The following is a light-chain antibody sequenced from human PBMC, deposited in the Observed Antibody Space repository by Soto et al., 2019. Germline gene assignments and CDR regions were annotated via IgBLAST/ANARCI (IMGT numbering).Light chain of an antibody. CDR2: GAS. Sequence: EIVLTQSPGSLTLSLGERATLSCRASQSVDSAFFAWYQQKPGQPPRLLMYGASRRATGIPDRFSGSGSGTDFTLTISRLEPEDFAVYYCQQYASSLTFGQGTKVEI. CDR3: QQYASSLT. V-gene: IGKV3-20*01. J-gene: IGKJ1*01. CDR1: QSVDSAF.